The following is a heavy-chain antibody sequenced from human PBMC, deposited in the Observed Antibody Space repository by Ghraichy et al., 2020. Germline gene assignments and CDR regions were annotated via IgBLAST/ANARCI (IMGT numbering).Heavy chain of an antibody. J-gene: IGHJ3*02. Sequence: ASVKVSCKASGYTFTSYGISWVRQAPGQGLEWMGWISAYNGNTNYAQKLQGRVTMTTDTSTSTAYMELRSLRSDDTAVYYCARDHYYGSGPNAFDIWGQGTMVTVSS. CDR1: GYTFTSYG. V-gene: IGHV1-18*01. CDR2: ISAYNGNT. CDR3: ARDHYYGSGPNAFDI. D-gene: IGHD3-10*01.